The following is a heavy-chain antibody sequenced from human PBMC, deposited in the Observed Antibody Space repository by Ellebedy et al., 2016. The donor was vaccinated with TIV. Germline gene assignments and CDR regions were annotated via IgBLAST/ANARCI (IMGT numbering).Heavy chain of an antibody. V-gene: IGHV3-48*02. CDR3: ATSTVARGSYSDY. CDR1: GFTFSSYS. CDR2: ISSSSSTI. J-gene: IGHJ4*02. D-gene: IGHD3-10*01. Sequence: GGSLRLSCAASGFTFSSYSMNWVRQAPGKGLEWVSYISSSSSTIYSADSVKGRFTISRDNAKNPLYLQMNSLRDEDTAVYYCATSTVARGSYSDYWGQGTLVTVSS.